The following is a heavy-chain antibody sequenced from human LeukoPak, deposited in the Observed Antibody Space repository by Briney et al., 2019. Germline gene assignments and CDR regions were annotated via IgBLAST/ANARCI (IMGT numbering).Heavy chain of an antibody. V-gene: IGHV3-20*04. CDR2: INRNGGST. CDR1: GFTFDDYG. D-gene: IGHD2-8*01. CDR3: ARDDCAHDVPLADNKMVV. J-gene: IGHJ6*04. Sequence: GGSLRLSCAASGFTFDDYGMSWVRQAPGKGLEWVSGINRNGGSTGYADSVKGRFTISRDSAKNSLYLQMNSLRDEDTALYYCARDDCAHDVPLADNKMVVGGKGTSATVSS.